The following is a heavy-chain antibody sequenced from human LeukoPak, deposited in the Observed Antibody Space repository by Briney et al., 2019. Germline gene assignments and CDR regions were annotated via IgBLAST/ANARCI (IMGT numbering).Heavy chain of an antibody. Sequence: AAVKVSCKASGYTFTCYYMHWVRQAPGQGLEWMGWINPNSGGTNYAQKCQGRVTMTRDTSISTAYMELSRLRSDDTAVYYCARDGVATGTGDYWGQGTLVTVSS. CDR1: GYTFTCYY. CDR3: ARDGVATGTGDY. D-gene: IGHD5-12*01. CDR2: INPNSGGT. J-gene: IGHJ4*02. V-gene: IGHV1-2*02.